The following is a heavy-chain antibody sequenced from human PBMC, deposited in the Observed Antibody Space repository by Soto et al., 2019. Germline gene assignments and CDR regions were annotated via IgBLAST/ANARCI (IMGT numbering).Heavy chain of an antibody. CDR1: GGSISVYF. J-gene: IGHJ4*02. D-gene: IGHD1-26*01. CDR2: IYDSGSP. V-gene: IGHV4-59*01. Sequence: QVQLQESGPGQVKPSETLSLTCTISGGSISVYFWSWIRQPPGQALEWIGYIYDSGSPYYNPSLRSRVIILADTSKNQISLKLTSATAADTAVYYCARGVGSSPPRYWGRGTLVTVSS. CDR3: ARGVGSSPPRY.